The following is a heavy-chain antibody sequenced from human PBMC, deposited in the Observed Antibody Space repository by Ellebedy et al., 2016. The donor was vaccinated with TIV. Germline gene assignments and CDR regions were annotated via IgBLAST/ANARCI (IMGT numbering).Heavy chain of an antibody. CDR2: IYYSGST. CDR1: GGSISSYY. Sequence: MPSETLSLTCTVSGGSISSYYWSWIRQPPGKGLEWIGYIYYSGSTNYNPSLKRRVTISVDTSKNQFSLKLSSVTAADTAGYYCARGPRISDYGDYFNWFDPWGQGTLVTVSS. CDR3: ARGPRISDYGDYFNWFDP. J-gene: IGHJ5*02. V-gene: IGHV4-59*01. D-gene: IGHD4-17*01.